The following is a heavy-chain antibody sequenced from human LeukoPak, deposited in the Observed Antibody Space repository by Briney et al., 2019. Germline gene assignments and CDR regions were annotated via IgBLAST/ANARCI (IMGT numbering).Heavy chain of an antibody. J-gene: IGHJ6*02. Sequence: GVSLRLSCAASVFTFSIYGMHGLRQSPGKGLECVAFISYCGSNKYYADSVKGRFTISRDNSKNTLYLQMNSLRAEDTAVYYCAKGTSCYMGGVCYYYGMDVWGQGTTVTVSS. D-gene: IGHD2-2*02. CDR2: ISYCGSNK. V-gene: IGHV3-30*18. CDR3: AKGTSCYMGGVCYYYGMDV. CDR1: VFTFSIYG.